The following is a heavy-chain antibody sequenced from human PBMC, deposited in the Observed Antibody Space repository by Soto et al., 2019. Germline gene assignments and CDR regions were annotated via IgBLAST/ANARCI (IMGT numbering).Heavy chain of an antibody. CDR3: ERHSIWLLLSDY. D-gene: IGHD3-22*01. V-gene: IGHV4-39*01. J-gene: IGHJ4*02. CDR1: SGSIINSNYY. CDR2: IYYTGNT. Sequence: SETLSLTFNVSSGSIINSNYYWGWIRHPPGKELEWIGSIYYTGNTYYNPSFKSRVTISVDTSKNHFSLKLDFVTAADTAVYFCERHSIWLLLSDYWGQGSLVT.